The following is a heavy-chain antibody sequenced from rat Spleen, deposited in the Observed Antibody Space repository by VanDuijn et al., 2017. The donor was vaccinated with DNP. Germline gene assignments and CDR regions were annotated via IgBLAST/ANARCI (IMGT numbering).Heavy chain of an antibody. Sequence: EVQLVESGGGLVQPGRSLKLSCAASGFTFSDYYMAWVRQASTKGLEWVASISTVGDNGKSTLYLQMDSLRSEDTATYYCATQVHNSGSSWGQGVMVTVSS. CDR1: GFTFSDYY. CDR3: ATQVHNSGSS. J-gene: IGHJ2*01. D-gene: IGHD4-3*01. V-gene: IGHV5-25*01. CDR2: ISTVG.